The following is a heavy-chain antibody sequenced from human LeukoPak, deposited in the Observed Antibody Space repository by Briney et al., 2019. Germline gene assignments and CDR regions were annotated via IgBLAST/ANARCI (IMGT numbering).Heavy chain of an antibody. J-gene: IGHJ4*02. Sequence: SETLSLTCTVSGGSISSSSYYWGWIRQPPGKGREWIGNIYYSGSTYYNPSLKSRVTISVDTSKNQFSLKLSSVTAADTAVYYCARHNYDFWSGFLGPVDYWGQGTLVTVSS. CDR1: GGSISSSSYY. CDR2: IYYSGST. D-gene: IGHD3-3*01. CDR3: ARHNYDFWSGFLGPVDY. V-gene: IGHV4-39*01.